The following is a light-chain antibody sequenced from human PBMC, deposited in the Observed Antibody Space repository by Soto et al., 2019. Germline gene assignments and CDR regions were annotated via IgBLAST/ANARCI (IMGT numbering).Light chain of an antibody. V-gene: IGKV1-6*01. J-gene: IGKJ3*01. CDR3: LQKYFYPFT. Sequence: AIQMTQSPSSLSASVGDRVTITCRASQGIRNDLDWFQQKPGKAPKLLIYAASNLQSGVQARFSGSGSCTDFTLTISSLQPEDFATYYCLQKYFYPFTFGPGTKVDIK. CDR1: QGIRND. CDR2: AAS.